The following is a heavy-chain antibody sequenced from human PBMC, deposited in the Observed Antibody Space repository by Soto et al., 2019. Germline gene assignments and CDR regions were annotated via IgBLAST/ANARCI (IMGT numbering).Heavy chain of an antibody. V-gene: IGHV6-1*01. CDR3: ARAHDFWSGYYHYYYYGMDV. D-gene: IGHD3-3*01. Sequence: SQTRSLTCXISGDSVSSNSAAWNWIRQSPSRGLEWLGRTYYRSKWYNDYAVSVKSRITINPDTSKNQFSLQLNSVTPEDTAVYYCARAHDFWSGYYHYYYYGMDVWGQGTTVTVSS. J-gene: IGHJ6*02. CDR1: GDSVSSNSAA. CDR2: TYYRSKWYN.